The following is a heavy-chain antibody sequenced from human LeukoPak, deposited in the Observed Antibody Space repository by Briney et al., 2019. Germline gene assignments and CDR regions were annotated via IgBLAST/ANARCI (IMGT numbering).Heavy chain of an antibody. D-gene: IGHD3-3*01. Sequence: PGGSLRLSCAASGFTFSSYAMSWVRQAPGKGLEWVSAISGSGGSTYYADSVKGRFTISRDNSKNTLYLQMNSLRAEGTAVYYCAKSYYDFWSGKPDAFDICGQGTMVAVSS. CDR1: GFTFSSYA. J-gene: IGHJ3*02. V-gene: IGHV3-23*01. CDR3: AKSYYDFWSGKPDAFDI. CDR2: ISGSGGST.